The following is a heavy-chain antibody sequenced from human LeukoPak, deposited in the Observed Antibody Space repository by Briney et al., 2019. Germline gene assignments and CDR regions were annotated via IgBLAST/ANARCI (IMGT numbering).Heavy chain of an antibody. CDR2: INSSGTT. CDR3: ARAYGSGSASNRYFDS. J-gene: IGHJ4*02. Sequence: PSETLSLTCTVSGGSITTGGYYWSWIRQHPEKGLVWIGYINSSGTTFFNPSLKSRVTISLDTSEHQFSLNLTSVTAADTAVYYCARAYGSGSASNRYFDSWGQGALVTVSS. V-gene: IGHV4-31*03. D-gene: IGHD3-10*01. CDR1: GGSITTGGYY.